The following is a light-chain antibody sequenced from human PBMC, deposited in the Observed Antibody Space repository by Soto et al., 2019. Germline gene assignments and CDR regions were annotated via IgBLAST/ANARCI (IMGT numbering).Light chain of an antibody. V-gene: IGKV3-20*01. CDR1: QSVSNK. J-gene: IGKJ1*01. CDR3: QQYGSSPRT. Sequence: EIVMTQSPVTLSVSPGERATLSCRASQSVSNKLAWYQQTPGQAPRLLIYAASRRATGIPDRFSGSGSGTDFTLTISRLEPEDFAVYYCQQYGSSPRTFGQGTKVDIK. CDR2: AAS.